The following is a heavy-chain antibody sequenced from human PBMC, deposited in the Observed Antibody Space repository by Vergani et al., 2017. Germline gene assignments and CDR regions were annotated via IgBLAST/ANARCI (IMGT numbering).Heavy chain of an antibody. CDR1: GFTFSTYA. Sequence: EVQLLESGGSLKQPGGSVRLSCAASGFTFSTYAMHWVRPAPGKGLEWVSALTGGGGSTYYADSFKGRFIISRDNFRDTLYLQMNSLRPEDTATYYCVKDAGSYGNFFDSWGQGTLVTVSS. D-gene: IGHD1-26*01. CDR2: LTGGGGST. V-gene: IGHV3-23*01. CDR3: VKDAGSYGNFFDS. J-gene: IGHJ4*02.